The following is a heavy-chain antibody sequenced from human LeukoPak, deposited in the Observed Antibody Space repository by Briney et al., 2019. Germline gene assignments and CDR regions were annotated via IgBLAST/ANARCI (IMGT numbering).Heavy chain of an antibody. D-gene: IGHD6-13*01. CDR1: GYTFTGYY. CDR2: INPNSGGT. V-gene: IGHV1-2*02. CDR3: ARPLYSSSRSNDY. J-gene: IGHJ4*02. Sequence: ASVKVSCKASGYTFTGYYMHWVRQAPGQGLEWMGWINPNSGGTNYAQKFQGRVTMTRDTSISTAYMELSRLRSDDTAVYYCARPLYSSSRSNDYWGQGTLVTVSS.